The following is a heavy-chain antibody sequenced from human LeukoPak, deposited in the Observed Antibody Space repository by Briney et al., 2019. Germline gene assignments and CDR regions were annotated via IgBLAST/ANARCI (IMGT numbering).Heavy chain of an antibody. CDR1: GGSISSTSNY. D-gene: IGHD5-24*01. J-gene: IGHJ4*02. Sequence: SETLSLTCSVSGGSISSTSNYWGWIRQAPGKGLEWIGSMYYSGNTYYSPSLKSRVTISVDTSKSQFSLKLDSVTAADTAVYYCARALLVRNGYNYSPNYFDYWGQGTLVTVSS. CDR3: ARALLVRNGYNYSPNYFDY. V-gene: IGHV4-39*01. CDR2: MYYSGNT.